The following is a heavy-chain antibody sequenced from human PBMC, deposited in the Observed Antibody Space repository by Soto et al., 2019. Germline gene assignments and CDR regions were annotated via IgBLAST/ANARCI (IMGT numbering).Heavy chain of an antibody. CDR1: GYTFTRYY. CDR3: ARDRVSMDV. Sequence: CASVKVSCKASGYTFTRYYINWVRQAPGQGLEWMGIINPATGITNYAQNFEGRITMTRDTSTSTVYMELSSLRSDDTAVYYCARDRVSMDVWGQGTTVTVSS. D-gene: IGHD3-10*01. CDR2: INPATGIT. J-gene: IGHJ6*02. V-gene: IGHV1-46*01.